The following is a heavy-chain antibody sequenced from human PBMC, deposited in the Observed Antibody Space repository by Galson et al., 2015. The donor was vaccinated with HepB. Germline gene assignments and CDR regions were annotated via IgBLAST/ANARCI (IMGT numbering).Heavy chain of an antibody. CDR3: ARGLGMRVDY. Sequence: SVKVSCKASGYTFTGYYMHWVRQAPGQGLEWMGWINPNSGGANYAQKFQGRVTMTRDTSITTAYVELSRLRSDDTAMYYCARGLGMRVDYWGQGTLVTVSS. CDR2: INPNSGGA. D-gene: IGHD7-27*01. V-gene: IGHV1-2*02. CDR1: GYTFTGYY. J-gene: IGHJ4*02.